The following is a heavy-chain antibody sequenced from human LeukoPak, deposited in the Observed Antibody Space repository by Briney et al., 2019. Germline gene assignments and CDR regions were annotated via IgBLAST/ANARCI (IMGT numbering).Heavy chain of an antibody. Sequence: GGSLRLSCTTSVFPFSSYGMHWVRQAPGKGLEWVAVISYDGSNKYYADSVKGRFTISRDNSKNTLYLQMNSLRAEDTAVYYCADGSGSRSYWGQGTLVTVSS. V-gene: IGHV3-30*03. D-gene: IGHD3-10*01. J-gene: IGHJ4*02. CDR3: ADGSGSRSY. CDR2: ISYDGSNK. CDR1: VFPFSSYG.